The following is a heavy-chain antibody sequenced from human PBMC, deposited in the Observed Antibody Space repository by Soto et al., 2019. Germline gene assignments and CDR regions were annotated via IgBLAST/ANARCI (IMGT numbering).Heavy chain of an antibody. J-gene: IGHJ4*02. CDR1: GFTFSSYG. CDR2: IAHDGSNQ. V-gene: IGHV3-30*03. D-gene: IGHD6-13*01. CDR3: GMSRVASSWSEGHS. Sequence: QVQLVESGGGVVQPGKSLRLSCAASGFTFSSYGMQWVRQAPGKGLVWMAVIAHDGSNQYYTYSVNGRFTISRDNSRNSLYLQMGTRRPEATAVYCCGMSRVASSWSEGHSWGQGTLVTASS.